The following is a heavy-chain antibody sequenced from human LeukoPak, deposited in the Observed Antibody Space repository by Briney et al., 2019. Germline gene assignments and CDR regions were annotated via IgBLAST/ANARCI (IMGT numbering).Heavy chain of an antibody. D-gene: IGHD1-20*01. J-gene: IGHJ4*02. V-gene: IGHV4-38-2*01. CDR3: ARDRSHNWAYFDY. CDR2: IFHSGKT. Sequence: SETLSLTCGVSGYSINQGYCWGWIRQPPGKGLEWIATIFHSGKTYYNPSLKSRVTISVDTSKNQFSLQLSSVTAADTAVYFCARDRSHNWAYFDYWGQGILVIVSS. CDR1: GYSINQGYC.